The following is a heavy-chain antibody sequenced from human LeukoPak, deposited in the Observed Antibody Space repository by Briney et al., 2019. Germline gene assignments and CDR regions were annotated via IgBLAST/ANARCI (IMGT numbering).Heavy chain of an antibody. CDR2: IYYSGSA. J-gene: IGHJ5*02. CDR3: ARRVAARGPTRARWFDP. Sequence: SETLSLTCTVSGGSISSSSYYWGWIRQPPGKGLEWIGSIYYSGSAYYNPSLKSRVTISVDTSKNQFSLKLSSVTAADTAVYFCARRVAARGPTRARWFDPWGQGTLITVSS. V-gene: IGHV4-39*01. D-gene: IGHD6-6*01. CDR1: GGSISSSSYY.